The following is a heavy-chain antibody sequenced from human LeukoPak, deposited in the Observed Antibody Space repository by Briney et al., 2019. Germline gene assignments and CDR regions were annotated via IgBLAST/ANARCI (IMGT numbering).Heavy chain of an antibody. J-gene: IGHJ5*02. CDR3: ARDRTYYYDSNL. D-gene: IGHD3-22*01. CDR2: ITSSSSSI. Sequence: GRSLRLSCAASGFTFISYTMNWVRQAPGKRLEWVLYITSSSSSITYADSVRGRSPISRTNAKNSLYLQMSSLRAEDTAVYYCARDRTYYYDSNLWGQGTLVTVSS. V-gene: IGHV3-48*04. CDR1: GFTFISYT.